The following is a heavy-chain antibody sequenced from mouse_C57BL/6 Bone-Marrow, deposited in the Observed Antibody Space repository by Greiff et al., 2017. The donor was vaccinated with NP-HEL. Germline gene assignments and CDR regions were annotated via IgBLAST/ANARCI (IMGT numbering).Heavy chain of an antibody. D-gene: IGHD2-2*01. J-gene: IGHJ4*01. CDR2: IDPSDSET. V-gene: IGHV1-52*01. Sequence: QVHVKQPGAELVRPGSSVKLSCKASGYTFTSYWMHWVKQRPIQGLEWIGNIDPSDSETHYNQKFKDKATLTVDKSSSTAYMQLSSLTSEDSAVYYCAAGDGYDENYAMDYWGQGTSVTVSS. CDR3: AAGDGYDENYAMDY. CDR1: GYTFTSYW.